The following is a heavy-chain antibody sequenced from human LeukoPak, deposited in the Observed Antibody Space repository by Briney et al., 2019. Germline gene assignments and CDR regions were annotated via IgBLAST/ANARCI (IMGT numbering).Heavy chain of an antibody. Sequence: PGGSLRLSCAASGLTVSSNYMSWVRQAPGKGLEWVSVIYSGGSTYYADSVKGRFTISRDNSKNTLYLQMNSLRAEDTAVYYCARLGTGFSFDYWGQGTLVTVSS. CDR1: GLTVSSNY. J-gene: IGHJ4*02. D-gene: IGHD1-14*01. CDR2: IYSGGST. V-gene: IGHV3-66*01. CDR3: ARLGTGFSFDY.